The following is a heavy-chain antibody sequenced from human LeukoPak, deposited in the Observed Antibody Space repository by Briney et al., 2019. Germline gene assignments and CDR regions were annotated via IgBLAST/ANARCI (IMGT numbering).Heavy chain of an antibody. CDR2: IYPDDSDT. CDR1: GSRFATYW. J-gene: IGHJ6*03. Sequence: GESLQISCEGSGSRFATYWIGWVRQLPGKGLEWMGIIYPDDSDTRYSPSFQGQVTISADKSISTAYLQWSSLKASDTAMYYCARHGMVAATNYYYYMDVWGKGTTVTVSS. CDR3: ARHGMVAATNYYYYMDV. V-gene: IGHV5-51*01. D-gene: IGHD6-13*01.